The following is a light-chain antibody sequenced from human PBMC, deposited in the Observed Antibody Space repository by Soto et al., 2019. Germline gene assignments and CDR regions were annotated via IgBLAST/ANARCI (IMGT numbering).Light chain of an antibody. CDR3: QQANSFLPT. Sequence: DIQMTQSPSSVSASVGDGVTITCRASPGVASWLAWYQQKPGKAPKLLIYAASTLQSGVPSRFSGGGSGTDFTLTISSLQPEDFATYYCQQANSFLPTFGQGTRLEIK. J-gene: IGKJ5*01. CDR1: PGVASW. CDR2: AAS. V-gene: IGKV1-12*01.